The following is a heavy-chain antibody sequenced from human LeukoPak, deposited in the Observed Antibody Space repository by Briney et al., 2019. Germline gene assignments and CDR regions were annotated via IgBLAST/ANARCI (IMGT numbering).Heavy chain of an antibody. Sequence: GGVLRLSCAASGFTFSSYEMHWVRQAPGKGLEWVSYISSSDSTIYYADSVKGRFTISRDNSKNTLYLQMNSLRAEDTAVYYCARAEVGDTWFAFDYWGQGTLVTVSS. V-gene: IGHV3-48*03. J-gene: IGHJ4*02. CDR1: GFTFSSYE. CDR2: ISSSDSTI. D-gene: IGHD1-26*01. CDR3: ARAEVGDTWFAFDY.